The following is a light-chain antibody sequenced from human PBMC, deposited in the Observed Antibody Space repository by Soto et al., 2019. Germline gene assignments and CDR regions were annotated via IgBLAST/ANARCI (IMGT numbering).Light chain of an antibody. CDR1: QSISTN. V-gene: IGKV3-11*01. Sequence: TQTPADLSLSPGDRSTLPCRATQSISTNLAWYQQKPGQAPRLLIYDASSRATGIPARFSGSGSGTDFTLTISSLEPEDFAVYYCQQRSNWPHITFGQGTRLEIK. CDR3: QQRSNWPHIT. CDR2: DAS. J-gene: IGKJ5*01.